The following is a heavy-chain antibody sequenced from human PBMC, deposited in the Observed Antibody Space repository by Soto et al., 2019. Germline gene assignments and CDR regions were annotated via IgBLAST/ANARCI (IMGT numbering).Heavy chain of an antibody. J-gene: IGHJ4*02. CDR1: GFTFSTYT. Sequence: EVQLVESGGGLVKPGGSLRLSCAASGFTFSTYTMNWVRQAPGKGLEWVSSIYSSSSYIYYAESVKGRFTISRDNAKSSLYLQMSSLRAEDTAVYYCARQYSTFDPWDFWSQGTLVTVSS. D-gene: IGHD6-13*01. V-gene: IGHV3-21*01. CDR3: ARQYSTFDPWDF. CDR2: IYSSSSYI.